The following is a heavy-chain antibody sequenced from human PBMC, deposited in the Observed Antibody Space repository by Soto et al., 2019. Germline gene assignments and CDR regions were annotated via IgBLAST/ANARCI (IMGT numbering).Heavy chain of an antibody. D-gene: IGHD6-13*01. CDR2: IRSKAYGGTT. J-gene: IGHJ4*02. V-gene: IGHV3-49*03. CDR3: TRDRSGYSRSCYPFDH. Sequence: GGSLRLSCTASGFTFGDYAMSWFRQAPGKGLEWVGFIRSKAYGGTTEYAASVKGRFTISRDDSKSIAYLQMNSLKTEDTAVYYCTRDRSGYSRSCYPFDHGGQGTLVTVPS. CDR1: GFTFGDYA.